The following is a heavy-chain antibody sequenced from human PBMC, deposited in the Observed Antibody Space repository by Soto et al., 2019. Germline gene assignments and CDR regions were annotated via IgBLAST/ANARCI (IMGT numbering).Heavy chain of an antibody. CDR2: IYSGGST. CDR3: AREVADSSGYYYFDY. D-gene: IGHD3-22*01. CDR1: GFTFSNAW. V-gene: IGHV3-53*01. J-gene: IGHJ4*02. Sequence: GGSLRLSCAASGFTFSNAWMSWVRQAPGKGLEWVSVIYSGGSTYYADSVKGRFTISRDNSKNTLYLQMNSLRAEDTAVYYCAREVADSSGYYYFDYWGQGTLVTVSS.